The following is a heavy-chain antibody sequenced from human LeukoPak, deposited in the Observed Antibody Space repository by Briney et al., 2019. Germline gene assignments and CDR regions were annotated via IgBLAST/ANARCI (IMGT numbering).Heavy chain of an antibody. V-gene: IGHV1-2*02. CDR3: AREYSSSPGFDY. CDR1: GYTFTGYY. D-gene: IGHD6-19*01. Sequence: ASVKVSCKASGYTFTGYYMHWVRQAPGQGLEWMGWINPNSGGTNYAQKFQGRVTMTRDTSISTAYMELSRLRSGDTAVYYCAREYSSSPGFDYWGQGTLVTVSS. J-gene: IGHJ4*02. CDR2: INPNSGGT.